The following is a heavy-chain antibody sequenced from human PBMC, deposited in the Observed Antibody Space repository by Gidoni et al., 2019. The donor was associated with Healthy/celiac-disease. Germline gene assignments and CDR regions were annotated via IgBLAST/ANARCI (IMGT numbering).Heavy chain of an antibody. V-gene: IGHV3-49*05. D-gene: IGHD3-22*01. CDR3: TRDLDSSSYHFPFDY. CDR2: VRSNPHDGTT. Sequence: VQPVESGGSLGKPGLSRRLPLRALGLTFGCYGMTWFRQGSGKGLECVGFVRSNPHDGTTEYAASVESRCTISRDDSENNAYLQMNSLQTEDTAVYYCTRDLDSSSYHFPFDYWGQGTLVTVSS. CDR1: GLTFGCYG. J-gene: IGHJ4*02.